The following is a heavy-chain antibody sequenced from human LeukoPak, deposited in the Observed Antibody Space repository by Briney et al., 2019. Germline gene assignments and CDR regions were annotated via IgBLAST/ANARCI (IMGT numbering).Heavy chain of an antibody. V-gene: IGHV3-20*01. CDR2: INWSGGST. CDR3: ARDIGYCSSTSCPNWFDP. Sequence: PGGSLRLSCAASGYTFDDYGMSWVRQAPGKGLEWVSGINWSGGSTGYADSVKGRFTISRDNAKNSLYLQMSSLRAEDTALYHCARDIGYCSSTSCPNWFDPWGQGTLVTVSS. CDR1: GYTFDDYG. J-gene: IGHJ5*02. D-gene: IGHD2-2*03.